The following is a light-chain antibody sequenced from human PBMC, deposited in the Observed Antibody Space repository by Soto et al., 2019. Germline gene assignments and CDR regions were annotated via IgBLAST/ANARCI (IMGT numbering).Light chain of an antibody. CDR3: SSYTGSSINTVV. V-gene: IGLV2-14*01. J-gene: IGLJ2*01. CDR2: EVS. Sequence: QSALTQPASVSGSPGQSITISCTGTSSDVGKYNYVSWYQQHPAKAPKLMIFEVSNRPSGVSNRFSGYKSGNTASLTISGLQAEDEAEYYCSSYTGSSINTVVFGGGTKLTV. CDR1: SSDVGKYNY.